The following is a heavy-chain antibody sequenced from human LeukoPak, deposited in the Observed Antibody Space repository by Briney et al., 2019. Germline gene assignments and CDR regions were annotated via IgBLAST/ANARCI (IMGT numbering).Heavy chain of an antibody. CDR2: ISYDGSNK. J-gene: IGHJ4*02. CDR3: ARGALGYSGYDQTFDY. V-gene: IGHV3-30-3*01. CDR1: GFTFSSYS. Sequence: GGSLRLSCAASGFTFSSYSMCWVRQAPGKGLEGVTVISYDGSNKYYTDSVKGRFTISRDNSKNTVYLQMNSLRVEDTAVYYCARGALGYSGYDQTFDYWAQGTLVTVSS. D-gene: IGHD5-12*01.